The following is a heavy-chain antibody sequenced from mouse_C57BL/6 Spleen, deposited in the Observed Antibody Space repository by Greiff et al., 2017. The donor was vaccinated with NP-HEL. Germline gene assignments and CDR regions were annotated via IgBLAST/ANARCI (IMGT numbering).Heavy chain of an antibody. CDR3: ARRGDWSQAYYFDY. J-gene: IGHJ2*01. Sequence: QVQLQQSGAELVKPGASVKISCKASGYAFSSYWMNWVKQRPGKGLEWIGQIYPGDGDTNYNGKFKGKATLTADKSSSTAYMQLSSLTSEDSAVYFCARRGDWSQAYYFDYWGQGTTLTVSS. CDR1: GYAFSSYW. D-gene: IGHD6-1*01. CDR2: IYPGDGDT. V-gene: IGHV1-80*01.